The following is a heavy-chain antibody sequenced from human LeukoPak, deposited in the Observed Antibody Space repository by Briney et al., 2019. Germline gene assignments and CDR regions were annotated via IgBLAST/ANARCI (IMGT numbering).Heavy chain of an antibody. CDR3: ARVAAAGSRSYYYYYMDV. CDR2: IKQDGSEK. V-gene: IGHV3-7*01. J-gene: IGHJ6*03. Sequence: PPGGSLRLSCAASGFTFSSYWMSWVRQAPGKGLEWVANIKQDGSEKYYVDSVKGRFTISKNNSKNTLYLQMNSLRAEDTAVYYCARVAAAGSRSYYYYYMDVWGKGTTVTVSS. D-gene: IGHD6-13*01. CDR1: GFTFSSYW.